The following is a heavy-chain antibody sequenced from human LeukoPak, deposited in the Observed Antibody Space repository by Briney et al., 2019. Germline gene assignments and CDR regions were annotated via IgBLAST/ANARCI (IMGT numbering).Heavy chain of an antibody. D-gene: IGHD6-19*01. J-gene: IGHJ4*02. CDR1: GYTLTELS. CDR2: FDPEDGET. Sequence: ASVKVSCKVSGYTLTELSMHWVRQAPGKGLEWMGGFDPEDGETIYAQKFQGRVTMTEDTSTDTAYMELSSLRSEDTAVYYCATVFSPELDSSGWYGVDYWGQGTLVTVSS. CDR3: ATVFSPELDSSGWYGVDY. V-gene: IGHV1-24*01.